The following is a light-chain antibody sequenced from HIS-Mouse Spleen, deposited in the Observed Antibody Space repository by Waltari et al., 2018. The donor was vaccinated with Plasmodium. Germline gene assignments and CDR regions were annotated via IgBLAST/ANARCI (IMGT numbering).Light chain of an antibody. CDR2: KVS. CDR1: HSLVQSDGNTY. J-gene: IGKJ1*01. V-gene: IGKV2-30*02. Sequence: VVMTRSPLSLPVTLGQPASIYYSSSHSLVQSDGNTYLKWLQQRQGQSPRRLIYKVSNRDFGVQDRFIGSGSGTDFTLKISRVEAEDVGVYYCMQGTHWPGTFGQGTKVEIK. CDR3: MQGTHWPGT.